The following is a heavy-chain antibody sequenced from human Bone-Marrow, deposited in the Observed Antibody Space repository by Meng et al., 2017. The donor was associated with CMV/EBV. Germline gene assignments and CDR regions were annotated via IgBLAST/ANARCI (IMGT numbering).Heavy chain of an antibody. CDR1: GYTFTGYY. D-gene: IGHD3-10*01. Sequence: ASVKVSCKASGYTFTGYYMHWVRQAPGQGLEWMGWINPNSGGTNYAQKFQGRVTMTRDTSISTAYMELSRLRSDDTAVYYCARYITMVRGVIDYYYYYGMDVWGQGTTVTVSS. CDR3: ARYITMVRGVIDYYYYYGMDV. CDR2: INPNSGGT. V-gene: IGHV1-2*02. J-gene: IGHJ6*02.